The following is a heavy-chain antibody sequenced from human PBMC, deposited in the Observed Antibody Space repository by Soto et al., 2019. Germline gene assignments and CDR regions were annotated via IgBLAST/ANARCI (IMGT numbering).Heavy chain of an antibody. CDR3: ARVQGLRLLRALARRWWYFDY. Sequence: ASVKVSCKASGYTFTSYHMHWVRQAPGQGLEWMGIINPSGGSTSYAQKFQGRVTMTRDTSTSTVYMGLSSLRSEDTAVYYCARVQGLRLLRALARRWWYFDYWGQGTLVTVSS. V-gene: IGHV1-46*01. D-gene: IGHD6-25*01. J-gene: IGHJ4*02. CDR2: INPSGGST. CDR1: GYTFTSYH.